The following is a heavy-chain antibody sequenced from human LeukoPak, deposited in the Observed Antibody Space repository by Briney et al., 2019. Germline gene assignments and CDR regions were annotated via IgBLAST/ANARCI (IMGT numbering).Heavy chain of an antibody. CDR1: GGSISTYY. CDR3: ARSRSGYSYDHAAFEI. D-gene: IGHD5-18*01. J-gene: IGHJ3*02. Sequence: PSETLSLTCTVSGGSISTYYWSWIRHPPGKGLEWIAYIDYRGSTTYNPSLRSRVTISVDTSRNQFSLKLSSVTAADTAVYYCARSRSGYSYDHAAFEIWGQGTMVTVSS. V-gene: IGHV4-59*01. CDR2: IDYRGST.